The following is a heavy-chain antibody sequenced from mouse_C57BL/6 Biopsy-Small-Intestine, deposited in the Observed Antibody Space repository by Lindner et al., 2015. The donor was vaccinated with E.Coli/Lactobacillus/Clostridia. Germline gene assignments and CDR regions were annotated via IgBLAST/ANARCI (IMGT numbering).Heavy chain of an antibody. D-gene: IGHD2-1*01. CDR2: ISPNTGYT. CDR1: GSTFTNYW. Sequence: VQLQESGAELARPGASVKMSCKASGSTFTNYWMHWIRQRPGQGLEWIGYISPNTGYTKFSQKFKDKAILTADKSSNTAHMHLSSLTSDDSAVYYCARCGYGNYFDYWGQGATLTVSS. CDR3: ARCGYGNYFDY. V-gene: IGHV1-4*01. J-gene: IGHJ2*01.